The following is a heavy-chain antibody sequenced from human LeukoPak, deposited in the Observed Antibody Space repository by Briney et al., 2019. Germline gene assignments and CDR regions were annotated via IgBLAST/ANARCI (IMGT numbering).Heavy chain of an antibody. D-gene: IGHD2-15*01. CDR1: GYTFTNYA. CDR2: INPGNGDT. CDR3: ARDRWHCRVNCDSVYYFALDV. J-gene: IGHJ6*02. V-gene: IGHV1-3*01. Sequence: TVKLSCKGSGYTFTNYAIHWVRQAPGQSLEWLRWINPGNGDTKYSQDFQGRVTINTDTSAATAYVELNSLTSEDTAVYYCARDRWHCRVNCDSVYYFALDVWGQGTTVTVSS.